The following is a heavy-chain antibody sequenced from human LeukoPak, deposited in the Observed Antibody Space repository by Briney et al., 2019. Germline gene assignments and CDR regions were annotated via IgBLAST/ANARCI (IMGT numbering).Heavy chain of an antibody. D-gene: IGHD3-22*01. V-gene: IGHV1-2*02. CDR2: INPNCGGT. Sequence: ASVKVSCKASGYTFTGYYMHWVRQAPGQGLEWMGWINPNCGGTNYAQKFQGRVTMTRDTSISTAYMELSRLRSDDTAVYYCARGGVRGITMIVVVMDAFDIWGRGTMVTVSS. CDR1: GYTFTGYY. CDR3: ARGGVRGITMIVVVMDAFDI. J-gene: IGHJ3*02.